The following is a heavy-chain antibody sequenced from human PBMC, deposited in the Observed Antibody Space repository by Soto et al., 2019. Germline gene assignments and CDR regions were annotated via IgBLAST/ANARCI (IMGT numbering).Heavy chain of an antibody. CDR2: TYYRSKWYN. D-gene: IGHD2-15*01. CDR3: VRLVGNSWFDY. V-gene: IGHV6-1*01. J-gene: IGHJ4*02. CDR1: GDSVSSNSAA. Sequence: QTLSLTCAISGDSVSSNSAAWNWISQSPSRGLEWLGKTYYRSKWYNEYAVSVKSRMTINSDTSKNQFSLQLNSVTPEDTDVYYCVRLVGNSWFDYWGQGTLVTVSS.